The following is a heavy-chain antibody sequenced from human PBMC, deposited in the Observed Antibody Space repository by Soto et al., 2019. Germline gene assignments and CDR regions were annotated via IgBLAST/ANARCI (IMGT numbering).Heavy chain of an antibody. CDR1: GYTFTGYY. Sequence: ASVKVSCKASGYTFTGYYMHWVRQAPGQGLEWMGWINPNSGGTNYAQKFQGWVTMTRDTSISTAYMELSRLRSDDTAVYYCAREGNYDFWSKGMGYYYGMDVWGQGTTVTSP. CDR3: AREGNYDFWSKGMGYYYGMDV. CDR2: INPNSGGT. V-gene: IGHV1-2*04. J-gene: IGHJ6*02. D-gene: IGHD3-3*01.